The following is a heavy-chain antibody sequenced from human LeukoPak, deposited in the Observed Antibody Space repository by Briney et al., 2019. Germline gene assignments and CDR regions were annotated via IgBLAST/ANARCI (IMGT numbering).Heavy chain of an antibody. V-gene: IGHV1-8*01. CDR2: MNPNSGNT. Sequence: GASVKVSCKASGYTFTSYDINWVRQATGQGLEWMGWMNPNSGNTGYAQKFQGRVTMTRNTSISTAYMELSSLRSEDTAVYYCARGLRGSDYDFWSGYYTDNWFDPRGQGTLVTVSS. D-gene: IGHD3-3*01. J-gene: IGHJ5*02. CDR1: GYTFTSYD. CDR3: ARGLRGSDYDFWSGYYTDNWFDP.